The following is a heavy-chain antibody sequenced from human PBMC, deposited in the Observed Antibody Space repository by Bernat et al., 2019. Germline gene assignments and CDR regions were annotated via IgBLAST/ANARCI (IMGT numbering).Heavy chain of an antibody. Sequence: QLQLQESGPGLVKPSETLSLTCTVSGGSITSSSYYWSWIRQPPGKGLEWIGSIYYSGSTYYNPSLKSRVTISVDTSKNQFSLKLSSVTAADTAVYYCARGLSGWYEGGYFDYWGQGTLVTVSS. J-gene: IGHJ4*02. CDR1: GGSITSSSYY. CDR3: ARGLSGWYEGGYFDY. D-gene: IGHD6-19*01. CDR2: IYYSGST. V-gene: IGHV4-39*01.